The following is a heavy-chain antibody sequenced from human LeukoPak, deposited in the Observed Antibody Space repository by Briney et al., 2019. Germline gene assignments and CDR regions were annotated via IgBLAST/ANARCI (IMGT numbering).Heavy chain of an antibody. D-gene: IGHD5-12*01. CDR2: INHSGST. Sequence: PSEALSLTCAVYGGSFSGYYWSWIRQPPGKGLEWIGEINHSGSTNYNPSLKSRVTISVDTSKNQFSLKLSSVTAADTAVYYCASILLGGGYVSWGQGTLVTVSS. J-gene: IGHJ4*02. CDR3: ASILLGGGYVS. V-gene: IGHV4-34*01. CDR1: GGSFSGYY.